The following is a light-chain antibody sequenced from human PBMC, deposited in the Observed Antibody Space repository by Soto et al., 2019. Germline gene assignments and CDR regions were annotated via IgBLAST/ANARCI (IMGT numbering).Light chain of an antibody. J-gene: IGKJ5*01. CDR3: QQIDSLPVT. Sequence: DIQMTQSPSTLSGSVGDRVTITCRASQGSSSWLAWYQQRPGKAPKLLISAAYSLQSGVTSRFSSSGSGTEFTLTITSLQPEDVATYYCQQIDSLPVTFGQGTR. CDR2: AAY. V-gene: IGKV1-12*01. CDR1: QGSSSW.